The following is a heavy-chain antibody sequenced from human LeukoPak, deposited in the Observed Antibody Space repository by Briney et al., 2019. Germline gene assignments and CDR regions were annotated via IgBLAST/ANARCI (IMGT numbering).Heavy chain of an antibody. V-gene: IGHV3-66*01. D-gene: IGHD5-18*01. CDR1: GFTVSNDF. J-gene: IGHJ4*02. CDR3: AREGFTEDTPLALDY. CDR2: IYSTGHV. Sequence: GGSLRLSCAASGFTVSNDFISWVRQAPGKGLEWVSVIYSTGHVFYGDSVKGRFTISRDNSKNTVYLQMNSLRAEDTAVYFCAREGFTEDTPLALDYWGQGTLVTVSS.